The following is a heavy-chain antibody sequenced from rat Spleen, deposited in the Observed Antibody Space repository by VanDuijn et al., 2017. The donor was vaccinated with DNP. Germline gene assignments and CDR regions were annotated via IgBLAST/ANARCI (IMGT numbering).Heavy chain of an antibody. CDR1: GYTFTSHY. CDR3: ARWEVYYGFFLY. CDR2: IYTGSGGT. V-gene: IGHV1-43*01. J-gene: IGHJ2*01. Sequence: QVQLQQSRAELAKPGSSVKISCKASGYTFTSHYIGWIKQTTGQGLEYIGYIYTGSGGTNYNEKFKGKATLTVDKSSSTAFMQLSSLTPDDSAVYYCARWEVYYGFFLYWGQGVMVTVSS. D-gene: IGHD1-6*01.